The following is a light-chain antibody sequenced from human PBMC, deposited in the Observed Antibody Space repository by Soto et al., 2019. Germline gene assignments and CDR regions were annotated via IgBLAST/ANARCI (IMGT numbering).Light chain of an antibody. CDR3: HPYHSYWT. V-gene: IGKV1-17*01. Sequence: DMQGRESRSSRASFVVDEVSITCRASQGIRNDLGWFQQKPGKAPELLIYDASSLESGVPQSLSASGSRTEFTLTIRSLTTDQLSPYYCHPYHSYWTFPHGTQVDIK. CDR2: DAS. J-gene: IGKJ1*01. CDR1: QGIRND.